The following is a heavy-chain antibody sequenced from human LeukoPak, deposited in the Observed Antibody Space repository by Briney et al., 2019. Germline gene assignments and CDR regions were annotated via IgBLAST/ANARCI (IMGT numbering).Heavy chain of an antibody. D-gene: IGHD6-13*01. V-gene: IGHV3-30*02. CDR2: IRYDGSNK. CDR1: GFTFSSYG. Sequence: PGGSLRLPCAASGFTFSSYGMHWVRQAPGKGLEWVAFIRYDGSNKYYADSVKGRFTISRDNSKNTLYLQMNSLRAEDTAVYYCAKFGIAAADNFDYWGQGTLVTVSS. CDR3: AKFGIAAADNFDY. J-gene: IGHJ4*02.